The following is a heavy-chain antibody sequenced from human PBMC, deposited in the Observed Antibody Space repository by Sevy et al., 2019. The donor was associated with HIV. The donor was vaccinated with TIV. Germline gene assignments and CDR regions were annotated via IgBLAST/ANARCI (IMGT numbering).Heavy chain of an antibody. CDR1: GFIFSDSA. CDR3: MPGYRPNFGN. CDR2: LRSKAYNYAT. D-gene: IGHD3-16*01. J-gene: IGHJ4*02. V-gene: IGHV3-73*01. Sequence: EGSLRLSCVASGFIFSDSAIHWVLQASGKALEWVGRLRSKAYNYATLYAASVKGRFTIFRDDSKNTAYLQMNSLKTEDTAVYYCMPGYRPNFGNWGQGTLVTVSS.